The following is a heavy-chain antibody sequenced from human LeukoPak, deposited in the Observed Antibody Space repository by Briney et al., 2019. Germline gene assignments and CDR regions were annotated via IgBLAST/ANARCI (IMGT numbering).Heavy chain of an antibody. Sequence: SETLSLTCTVSGYSLSSSSYYWGWIRQPPGKGLEWIGTIYYSGSTYFNPSLKSRVTISVDTSKNQFSLKLSSVTAADTAVYYCARRLRILVAPGGWFDPWGREPWSPSPQ. D-gene: IGHD2-2*01. CDR2: IYYSGST. CDR3: ARRLRILVAPGGWFDP. J-gene: IGHJ5*02. V-gene: IGHV4-39*01. CDR1: GYSLSSSSYY.